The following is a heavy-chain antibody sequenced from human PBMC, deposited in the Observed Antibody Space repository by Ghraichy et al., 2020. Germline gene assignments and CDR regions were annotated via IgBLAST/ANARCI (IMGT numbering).Heavy chain of an antibody. J-gene: IGHJ4*02. V-gene: IGHV3-33*01. CDR2: IWYDGSNK. D-gene: IGHD6-19*01. CDR1: GFTFSSYG. CDR3: ARDSGSGWYYEGFDY. Sequence: GGSLGLSCAASGFTFSSYGMHWVRQAPGKGLEWVAVIWYDGSNKYYADSVKGRFTISRDNSKNTLYLQMNSLRAEDTAVYYCARDSGSGWYYEGFDYWGQGTLVTVSS.